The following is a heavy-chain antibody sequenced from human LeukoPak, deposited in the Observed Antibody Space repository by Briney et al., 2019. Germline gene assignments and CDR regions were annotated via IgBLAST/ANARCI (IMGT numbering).Heavy chain of an antibody. CDR3: ASDLYYDSSGYLL. Sequence: PGGSLRLSCAASGFTFSSYRMNWVRQAPGKGLEWVSYISSSSSTIYYADSVKGRFTISRDNAKNSLYLQMNSLRAEDTAVYYCASDLYYDSSGYLLWGQGTLVTVSS. V-gene: IGHV3-48*01. CDR1: GFTFSSYR. J-gene: IGHJ4*02. D-gene: IGHD3-22*01. CDR2: ISSSSSTI.